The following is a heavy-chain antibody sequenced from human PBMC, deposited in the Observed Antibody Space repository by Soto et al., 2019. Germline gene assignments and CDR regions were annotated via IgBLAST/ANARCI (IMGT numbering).Heavy chain of an antibody. J-gene: IGHJ2*01. CDR2: ISYDGSNK. CDR3: VREVKPPTYYYDSSGSGYFDL. D-gene: IGHD3-22*01. Sequence: GGALRLSCAASGFTFSSYAMHWVRQAPGKGLEWVAVISYDGSNKYYADSVKGRFTISRDNSKNTLYLQMNSLRAEDTAVYYCVREVKPPTYYYDSSGSGYFDLWGRGTLVTVSS. CDR1: GFTFSSYA. V-gene: IGHV3-30-3*01.